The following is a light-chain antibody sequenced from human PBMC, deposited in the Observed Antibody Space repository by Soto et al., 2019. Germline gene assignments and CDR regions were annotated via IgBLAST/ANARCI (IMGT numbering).Light chain of an antibody. CDR2: EDT. V-gene: IGLV3-10*01. Sequence: SYELTQPPSVSVSPGQTARITCSGDALPKRHAFWYQQKSGQAPVLVIYEDTKRPSGIPERFSGSSSGTMATLTISGAQVEDEADYYCYSTDSSGNLYWVFGGGTKLTVL. J-gene: IGLJ3*02. CDR1: ALPKRH. CDR3: YSTDSSGNLYWV.